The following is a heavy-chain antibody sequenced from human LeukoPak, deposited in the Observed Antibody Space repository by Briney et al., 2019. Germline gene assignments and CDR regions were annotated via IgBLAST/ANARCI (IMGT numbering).Heavy chain of an antibody. CDR2: IYYSGST. CDR3: ARADPVAGTVVDY. J-gene: IGHJ4*02. CDR1: GGSTSSYH. V-gene: IGHV4-59*01. D-gene: IGHD6-19*01. Sequence: PSETLSLTCTVSGGSTSSYHWSWIRQPPGKGLEWIGYIYYSGSTNYNPSLKSRVTISVDTSKNQFSLKLSSVTAADTAVYYCARADPVAGTVVDYWGQGTLVTVSS.